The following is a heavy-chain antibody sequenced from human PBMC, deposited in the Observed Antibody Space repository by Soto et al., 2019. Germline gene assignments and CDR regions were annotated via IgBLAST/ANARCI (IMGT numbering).Heavy chain of an antibody. Sequence: QVQLVQSGAEVKKPGSSVKVSCKASGGTFSSYAISWVRQAPGQGLEWMGGIIPIFGTANYAQKFQGRVTITADESTSTAYRELSSLRSEDTAVYYCSKSLPDRDYYYGMDVWGQGTTVTVSS. CDR1: GGTFSSYA. J-gene: IGHJ6*02. CDR2: IIPIFGTA. V-gene: IGHV1-69*01. CDR3: SKSLPDRDYYYGMDV.